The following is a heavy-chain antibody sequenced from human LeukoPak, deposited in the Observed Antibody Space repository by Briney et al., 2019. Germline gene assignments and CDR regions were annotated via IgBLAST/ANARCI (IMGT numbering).Heavy chain of an antibody. V-gene: IGHV3-11*01. J-gene: IGHJ6*02. CDR3: ARASGGRDIVVVPGRYYYYGMDV. Sequence: KPGGSLRLSCAASGFTVSSNYMSWIRQAPGKGLEWVSYISSSGSTIYYADSVKGRFTISRDNAKNSLYLQMNGLRAEDTAVYYCARASGGRDIVVVPGRYYYYGMDVWGQGTTVTVSS. D-gene: IGHD2-2*01. CDR2: ISSSGSTI. CDR1: GFTVSSNY.